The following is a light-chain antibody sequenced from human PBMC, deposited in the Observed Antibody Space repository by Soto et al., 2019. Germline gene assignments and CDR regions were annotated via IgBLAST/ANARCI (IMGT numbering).Light chain of an antibody. CDR1: QDISNY. V-gene: IGKV1-16*01. CDR2: AAS. Sequence: DIQMTQSPSSLSASVGDRVTITCRASQDISNYLAWFQQQPGRAPTSLIYAASTLQSGVPSRFSGSGSGTDFTLTISSLQAEDFANYYCQQYNTSPRTFGQGTKLEIK. CDR3: QQYNTSPRT. J-gene: IGKJ2*01.